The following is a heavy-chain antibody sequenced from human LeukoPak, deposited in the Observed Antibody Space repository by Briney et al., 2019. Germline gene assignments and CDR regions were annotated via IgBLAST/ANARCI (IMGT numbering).Heavy chain of an antibody. J-gene: IGHJ4*02. Sequence: GGSLRLSCAASGFAFSDYAMSWVRQAPGKGLEWVSAISGGGDSTYYADSVKGRFTLSRDNSRNTLYLQMSSLRAEDTAVYYCAKVIWRYDDESPYCWGQGTLVTVSS. CDR1: GFAFSDYA. CDR3: AKVIWRYDDESPYC. D-gene: IGHD3-3*01. V-gene: IGHV3-23*01. CDR2: ISGGGDST.